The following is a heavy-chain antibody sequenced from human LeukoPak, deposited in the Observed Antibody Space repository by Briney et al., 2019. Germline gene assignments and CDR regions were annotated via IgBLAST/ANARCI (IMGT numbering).Heavy chain of an antibody. D-gene: IGHD5-18*01. CDR1: GYTFTNYA. CDR3: ATGDSYGYVDY. J-gene: IGHJ4*02. V-gene: IGHV1-3*03. CDR2: INAGNGNT. Sequence: ASVKVSCKASGYTFTNYAIHWVRQAPGQRLEWMGWINAGNGNTKYSQDFQGRVTITRDTSASTAYMELSGQRSEDTAVYYCATGDSYGYVDYWGQGTLVTVSS.